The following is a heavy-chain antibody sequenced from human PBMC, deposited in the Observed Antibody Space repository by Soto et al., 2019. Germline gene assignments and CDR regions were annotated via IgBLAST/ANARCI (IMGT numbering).Heavy chain of an antibody. D-gene: IGHD2-21*01. CDR1: GFTVSSNY. J-gene: IGHJ6*03. V-gene: IGHV3-66*01. CDR3: ASLTQFHAGHYYYYMDV. CDR2: IYSVGST. Sequence: GGSLRLSCAASGFTVSSNYMSWVRQAPGKGLEWVSVIYSVGSTYYADSVKGRFTISRDNSKNTLYLHMNSLRAEDTAVYYCASLTQFHAGHYYYYMDVWGKGTTVTVSS.